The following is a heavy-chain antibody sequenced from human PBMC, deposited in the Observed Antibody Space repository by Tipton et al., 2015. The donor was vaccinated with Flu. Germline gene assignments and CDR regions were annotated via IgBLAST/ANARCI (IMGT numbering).Heavy chain of an antibody. D-gene: IGHD1-26*01. Sequence: GEALSTFYWSFIRQPAGKGLEWLGHIYNRVNTNYNPSLKSRLTMSLDTSKNQFSLKLASVTAADSAVYFCAGGSGTYEIFFDHWGQGTLVTVSS. CDR3: AGGSGTYEIFFDH. CDR2: IYNRVNT. J-gene: IGHJ4*02. V-gene: IGHV4-4*07. CDR1: GEALSTFY.